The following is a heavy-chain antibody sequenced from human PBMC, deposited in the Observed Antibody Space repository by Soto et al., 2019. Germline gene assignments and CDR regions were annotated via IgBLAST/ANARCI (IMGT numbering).Heavy chain of an antibody. CDR3: ARDHLIAAREGYYGMDV. Sequence: QVQLQESGPGLVKPSGTLSLTCAVSGGSISSSNWWSWVRQPPGKGLEWIGEIYHSGSTNYNPSLKGRVTISVDKTKNQFSLKLSSVTAADTAVYYCARDHLIAAREGYYGMDVWGQGTTVTVSS. J-gene: IGHJ6*02. D-gene: IGHD6-6*01. CDR2: IYHSGST. CDR1: GGSISSSNW. V-gene: IGHV4-4*02.